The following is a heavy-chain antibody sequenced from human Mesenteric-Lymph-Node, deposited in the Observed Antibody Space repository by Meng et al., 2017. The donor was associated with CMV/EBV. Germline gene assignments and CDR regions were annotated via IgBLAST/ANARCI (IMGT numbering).Heavy chain of an antibody. CDR2: IYSVGNR. V-gene: IGHV3-66*02. J-gene: IGHJ6*01. D-gene: IGHD3-3*01. CDR3: VRGMYDFSSGYFSRPPNYAMDV. CDR1: GFSVSNNY. Sequence: GESLKISCAASGFSVSNNYMAWVRQAAGKGLEWVSVIYSVGNRYYTDSVKGRFTIARDDSKNTLFLQMNSLRPEDTAVYYCVRGMYDFSSGYFSRPPNYAMDVWGQGTAVTVSS.